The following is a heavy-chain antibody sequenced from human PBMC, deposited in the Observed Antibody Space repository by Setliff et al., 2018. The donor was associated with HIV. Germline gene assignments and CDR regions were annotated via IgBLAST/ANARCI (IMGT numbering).Heavy chain of an antibody. J-gene: IGHJ4*02. CDR2: IYHSGST. D-gene: IGHD6-19*01. Sequence: KPSETLSLTCAVSGGSISSGGYSWSWIRQPPGKGLEWIGYIYHSGSTYYNPSLKSRVTISVDTSKNQFSLKLTSVTVADTAVYYCARFTSGWYAHYWGQGPLVTVSS. CDR1: GGSISSGGYS. V-gene: IGHV4-30-2*02. CDR3: ARFTSGWYAHY.